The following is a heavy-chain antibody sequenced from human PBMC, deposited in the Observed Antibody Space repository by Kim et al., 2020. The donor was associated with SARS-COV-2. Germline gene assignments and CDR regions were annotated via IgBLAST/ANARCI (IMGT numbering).Heavy chain of an antibody. D-gene: IGHD2-2*01. J-gene: IGHJ4*02. CDR1: GFIFDTYA. V-gene: IGHV3-64*02. CDR3: AREGRHCSGTACYLFDY. CDR2: ISSNGADP. Sequence: GGSLRLSCAASGFIFDTYAMHWVRQTPGMRLEYVSAISSNGADPYYADSVKGRFIISRDNSKNTMYLQMGSLRAEDMAVYYCAREGRHCSGTACYLFDYWGQGTLVTVSS.